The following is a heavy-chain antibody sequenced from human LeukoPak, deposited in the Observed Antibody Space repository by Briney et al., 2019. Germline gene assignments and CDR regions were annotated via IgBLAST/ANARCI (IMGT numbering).Heavy chain of an antibody. CDR1: GGSISSYY. V-gene: IGHV4-59*01. CDR3: ARDPRLTVTTGYFDL. D-gene: IGHD4-17*01. J-gene: IGHJ2*01. Sequence: SETLSLTCTVSGGSISSYYWSWMRQPPGKGLEWIGYIYYSGSTNYNPSLKSRVTISVDTSKNQFSLKLSSVTAADTAVYYCARDPRLTVTTGYFDLWGRGTLVTVSS. CDR2: IYYSGST.